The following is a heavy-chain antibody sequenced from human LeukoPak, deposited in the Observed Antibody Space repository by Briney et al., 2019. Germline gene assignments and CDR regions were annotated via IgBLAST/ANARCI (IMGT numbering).Heavy chain of an antibody. CDR1: GFTFSSYW. D-gene: IGHD3-16*02. CDR3: AKERAGYTNPYYFDY. CDR2: IKEDGSIQ. J-gene: IGHJ4*02. V-gene: IGHV3-7*03. Sequence: PGGSLRLSCVASGFTFSSYWMTWVRQAPGKGLEWLANIKEDGSIQYYLDSVRGRFTISRDNSKNTLYLHMNSLRAEDTAVYYCAKERAGYTNPYYFDYWGQGTLVTVSS.